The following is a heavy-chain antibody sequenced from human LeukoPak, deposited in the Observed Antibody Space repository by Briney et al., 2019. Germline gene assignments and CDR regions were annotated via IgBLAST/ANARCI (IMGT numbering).Heavy chain of an antibody. CDR2: IYSSGST. D-gene: IGHD3-16*01. CDR1: AGSFSSYY. J-gene: IGHJ6*02. Sequence: PLETLSLTCTVSAGSFSSYYWSWIRQPPGKGLEWIGYIYSSGSTNYNPSLKSRVTISVDTSKNQFSLKLSSVTAADTAVYYCARVDEGGYYYYGMDVWGQGTTVTVSS. V-gene: IGHV4-59*01. CDR3: ARVDEGGYYYYGMDV.